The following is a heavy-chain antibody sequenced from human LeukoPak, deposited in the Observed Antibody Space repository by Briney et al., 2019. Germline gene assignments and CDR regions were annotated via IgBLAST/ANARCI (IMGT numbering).Heavy chain of an antibody. CDR1: GGSFCGYY. D-gene: IGHD5-12*01. J-gene: IGHJ2*01. CDR3: ARDEEKWREWYFDL. CDR2: INHSGST. V-gene: IGHV4-34*01. Sequence: SETLSLTCALYGGSFCGYYWSWIRQPPPKGRQWIGEINHSGSTNYSPSLKSRVTISVDKSKHRFSLMLNSVTAADTTVYHCARDEEKWREWYFDLWGRGTLVTVSS.